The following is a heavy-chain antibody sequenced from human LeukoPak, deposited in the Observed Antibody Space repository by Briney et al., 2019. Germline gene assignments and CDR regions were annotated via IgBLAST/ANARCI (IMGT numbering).Heavy chain of an antibody. D-gene: IGHD2-2*01. Sequence: PGGSLRLSCAASGFTFSSYAMSWVRQAPGKGLEWVSAISGSGGSTYYADSVKGRFTISRDNSKNTLYLQMNSLRAKDTAVYYCARDWSSIIDPVDYFDYWGQGTLVTVSS. CDR1: GFTFSSYA. CDR2: ISGSGGST. CDR3: ARDWSSIIDPVDYFDY. J-gene: IGHJ4*02. V-gene: IGHV3-23*01.